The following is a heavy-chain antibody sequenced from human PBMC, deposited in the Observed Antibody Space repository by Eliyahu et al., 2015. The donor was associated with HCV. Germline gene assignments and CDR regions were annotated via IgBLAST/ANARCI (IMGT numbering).Heavy chain of an antibody. J-gene: IGHJ4*02. CDR3: ASEGDGGSIVGATGSFDY. CDR2: IIPILGIA. Sequence: SWVRQAPGQGLEWMGRIIPILGIANYAQKFQGRVTITADKSTSTAYMELSSLRSEDTAVYYCASEGDGGSIVGATGSFDYWGQGTLVTVSS. D-gene: IGHD1-26*01. V-gene: IGHV1-69*04.